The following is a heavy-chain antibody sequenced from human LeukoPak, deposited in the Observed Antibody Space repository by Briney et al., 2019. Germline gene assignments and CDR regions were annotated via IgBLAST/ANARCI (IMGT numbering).Heavy chain of an antibody. D-gene: IGHD3-10*01. J-gene: IGHJ4*02. CDR2: IYYSGST. CDR3: ARHLSGSYPFFDY. Sequence: PSETQSLTCTVSGGSISSYYWSWIRQPPGKGLEWIGYIYYSGSTNYNPSLKSRVTISVDTSKNQFSLKLSSVTAADTAVYYCARHLSGSYPFFDYWGQGTLVTVSS. CDR1: GGSISSYY. V-gene: IGHV4-59*08.